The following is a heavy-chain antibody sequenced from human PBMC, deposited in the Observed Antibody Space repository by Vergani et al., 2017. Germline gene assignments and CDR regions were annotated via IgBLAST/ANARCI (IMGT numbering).Heavy chain of an antibody. CDR2: VKWNGDSA. D-gene: IGHD3-10*01. CDR3: ARRGSGNTYYFNY. CDR1: VFTFGDYD. J-gene: IGHJ4*02. Sequence: EVQLVESGGGVVRPGGSLRLSCAASVFTFGDYDMNWVRQAPGKGLEWVSLVKWNGDSAVYADSVKGRFTISRDNAKNSLYLQMTSLRAEDTAFYYCARRGSGNTYYFNYWVQGALVTVSS. V-gene: IGHV3-20*04.